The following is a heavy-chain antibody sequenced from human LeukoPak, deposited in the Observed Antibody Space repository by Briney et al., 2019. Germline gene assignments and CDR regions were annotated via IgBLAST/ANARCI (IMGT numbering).Heavy chain of an antibody. CDR1: GYTFTSYY. CDR2: INPSGGST. CDR3: AREGMGTTFSAWFDP. J-gene: IGHJ5*02. D-gene: IGHD1-7*01. Sequence: ASVKVSCKASGYTFTSYYMHWVRQAPGQGLEWMGIINPSGGSTSYAQKFQGRVTMTRDMSTSTDYMELSSLRSEDTAVYYCAREGMGTTFSAWFDPWGQGTLVTVSS. V-gene: IGHV1-46*01.